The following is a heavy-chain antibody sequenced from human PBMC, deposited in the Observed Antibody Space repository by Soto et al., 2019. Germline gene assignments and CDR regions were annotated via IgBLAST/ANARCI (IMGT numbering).Heavy chain of an antibody. J-gene: IGHJ5*02. V-gene: IGHV4-34*01. D-gene: IGHD3-10*01. CDR1: GGSFSGYY. CDR3: ARRDYYGSGSYGRVRNWFDP. CDR2: INHSGST. Sequence: SETLSLTCAVYGGSFSGYYWSWIRQPPGKGLERIGEINHSGSTNYNPSLKSRVTISVDTSKNQFSLKLSSVTAADTAVYYCARRDYYGSGSYGRVRNWFDPWGQGTLVTVSS.